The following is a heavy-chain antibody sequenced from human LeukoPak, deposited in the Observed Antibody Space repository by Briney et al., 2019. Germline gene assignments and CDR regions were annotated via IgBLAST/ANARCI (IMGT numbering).Heavy chain of an antibody. Sequence: SETLSLTCTVSGDSISNYYWNWIRQPHGKGLEWIGYIYENGNTHYNPSLKSRVTLSVDTSKKQFSLKVNSVTAADTAVYYCARGGIASAGIPLRIWGQGTMVTVSS. J-gene: IGHJ3*02. D-gene: IGHD6-13*01. CDR1: GDSISNYY. CDR2: IYENGNT. CDR3: ARGGIASAGIPLRI. V-gene: IGHV4-59*01.